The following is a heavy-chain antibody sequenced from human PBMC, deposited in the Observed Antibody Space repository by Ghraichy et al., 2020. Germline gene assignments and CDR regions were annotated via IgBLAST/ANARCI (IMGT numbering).Heavy chain of an antibody. J-gene: IGHJ6*02. CDR2: IKQDGSEK. D-gene: IGHD6-13*01. V-gene: IGHV3-7*03. CDR1: GFTFSSYW. Sequence: GESLNISCAASGFTFSSYWMSWVRQAPGKGLEWVANIKQDGSEKYYVDSVKGRFTISRDNAKNSLYLQMNSLRAEDTAVYYCARGGSSWANYGMDVWGQGTTVTVSS. CDR3: ARGGSSWANYGMDV.